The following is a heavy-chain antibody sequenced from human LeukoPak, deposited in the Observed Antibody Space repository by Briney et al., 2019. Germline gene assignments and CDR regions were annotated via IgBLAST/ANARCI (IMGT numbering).Heavy chain of an antibody. CDR2: FFYSVNT. CDR3: ARGRNWKYLSHFDY. CDR1: GVSITSSDYY. D-gene: IGHD1-7*01. Sequence: KPSETLSLTCTVSGVSITSSDYYWAWIRQPPGKGLGWIGSFFYSVNTYYNPSLKSRVTISVDTSNNQLSLKLSYVTAADTAVYYCARGRNWKYLSHFDYWGQGTLVTVSS. V-gene: IGHV4-39*07. J-gene: IGHJ4*02.